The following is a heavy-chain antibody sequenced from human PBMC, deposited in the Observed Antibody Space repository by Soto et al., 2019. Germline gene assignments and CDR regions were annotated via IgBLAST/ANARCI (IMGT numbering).Heavy chain of an antibody. V-gene: IGHV4-30-2*01. Sequence: SETLSLTCAVFGGSISSGGYSWSWIRQPPGKGLEWIGYMYHSGSTYYNPSLKSRVTISIDRSKNQFSLKLSSVTAADTAVYYCARVPDNWGQGILVTVSS. CDR2: MYHSGST. CDR3: ARVPDN. D-gene: IGHD2-2*01. CDR1: GGSISSGGYS. J-gene: IGHJ4*02.